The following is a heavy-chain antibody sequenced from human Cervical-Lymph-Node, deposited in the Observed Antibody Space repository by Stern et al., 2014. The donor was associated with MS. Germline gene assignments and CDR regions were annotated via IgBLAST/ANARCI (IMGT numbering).Heavy chain of an antibody. CDR2: IWYDGNKK. CDR3: ARGNWNYEGMGY. J-gene: IGHJ4*02. V-gene: IGHV3-33*01. CDR1: GFPFSNYG. D-gene: IGHD1-7*01. Sequence: VQLVESGGGVVQPWRSLRLSCAASGFPFSNYGMHWVRQAPGKGLEWLAVIWYDGNKKYYADSVKGRFTISRDNSKNTLFLQMSSLTAEDTALYYCARGNWNYEGMGYWGQGTLVTVSS.